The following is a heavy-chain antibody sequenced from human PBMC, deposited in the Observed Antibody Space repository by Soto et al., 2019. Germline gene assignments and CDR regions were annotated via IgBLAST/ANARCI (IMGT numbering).Heavy chain of an antibody. CDR3: ARDLRGYCGTDCYPLDV. J-gene: IGHJ6*02. CDR1: GGSISGYY. CDR2: MYKTGST. Sequence: SETLSLTCTVSGGSISGYYWSWIRQPPGKGLEWIGYMYKTGSTVYNPPFKSRVTISVDTSKNQFSLKLNSVTAADTAVYYCARDLRGYCGTDCYPLDVWGQGTTVTVSS. V-gene: IGHV4-59*01. D-gene: IGHD2-21*02.